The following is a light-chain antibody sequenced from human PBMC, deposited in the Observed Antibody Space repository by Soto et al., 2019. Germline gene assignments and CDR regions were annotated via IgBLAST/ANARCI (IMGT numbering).Light chain of an antibody. Sequence: QSVLTQPASVSGSPGQSITIPCTGTRSDVGGYNYVSWYQQNPGKAPKLMIYDVNNRPSGVSNRFSGSKSANTASLTISGLQLEDEADYYCSSYTSGSTFVVFGGGTKLTVL. CDR2: DVN. J-gene: IGLJ2*01. CDR3: SSYTSGSTFVV. V-gene: IGLV2-14*01. CDR1: RSDVGGYNY.